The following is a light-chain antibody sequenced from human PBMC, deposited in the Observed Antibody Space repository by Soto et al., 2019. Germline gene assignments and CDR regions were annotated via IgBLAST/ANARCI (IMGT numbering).Light chain of an antibody. Sequence: ELVMTQSPDTLSVSPGERATLSCRASQSVSSNLAWYQQKLGQAPRLLIYGASTRATDIPPRFSGSGSGTEFTLTISSLQSEDFTIYYCQQYNNWPRPFGQGAKVDIK. J-gene: IGKJ1*01. V-gene: IGKV3-15*01. CDR2: GAS. CDR1: QSVSSN. CDR3: QQYNNWPRP.